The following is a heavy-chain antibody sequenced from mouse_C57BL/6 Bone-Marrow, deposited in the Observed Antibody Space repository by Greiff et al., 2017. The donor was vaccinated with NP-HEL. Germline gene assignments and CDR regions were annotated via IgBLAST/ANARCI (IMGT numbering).Heavy chain of an antibody. D-gene: IGHD1-1*01. CDR2: FYPGSGSI. V-gene: IGHV1-62-2*01. J-gene: IGHJ4*01. CDR3: ARHEDPDYYGSSYAMDY. Sequence: VQLKESGAELVKPGASVKLSCKASGYTFTEYTIHWVKQRSGQGLEWIGWFYPGSGSIKYNEKFKDKATLTADKSSSTVYMELSRLTSEDSAVYFCARHEDPDYYGSSYAMDYWGQGTSVTVSS. CDR1: GYTFTEYT.